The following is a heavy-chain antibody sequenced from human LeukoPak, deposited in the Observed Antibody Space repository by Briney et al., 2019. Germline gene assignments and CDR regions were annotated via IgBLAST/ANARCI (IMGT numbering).Heavy chain of an antibody. CDR1: GYTFTGYY. CDR3: ASGGHVRVYDSSAYYGHY. V-gene: IGHV1-2*02. Sequence: ASVKVSCKASGYTFTGYYMHWVRQAPGQGLEWMGWINPNSGGTNYAQKFQGRVTMTRDISTSTVYMEMSSLRSEDTALYYCASGGHVRVYDSSAYYGHYWGQGTLVTVSS. D-gene: IGHD3-22*01. CDR2: INPNSGGT. J-gene: IGHJ4*02.